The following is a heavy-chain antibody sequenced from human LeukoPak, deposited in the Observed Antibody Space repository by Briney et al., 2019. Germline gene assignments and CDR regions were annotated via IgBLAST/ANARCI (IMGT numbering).Heavy chain of an antibody. Sequence: SETLSLTCSVSGGSISGYYWSWMRQSPVKGLEWIGFTYYNGNTKYNPSLESRATISPDTSRNQISLHLRSVTAADTAVYYCLRQKGKITNFNYWGQEPLATASS. D-gene: IGHD5-24*01. CDR2: TYYNGNT. J-gene: IGHJ4*02. V-gene: IGHV4-59*01. CDR1: GGSISGYY. CDR3: LRQKGKITNFNY.